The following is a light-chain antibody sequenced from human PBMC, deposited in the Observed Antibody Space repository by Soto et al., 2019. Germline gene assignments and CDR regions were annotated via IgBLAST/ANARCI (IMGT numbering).Light chain of an antibody. J-gene: IGLJ2*01. CDR1: SSNIGAGYD. Sequence: QPVLTQPPSVSGAPGQRVTISCTGSSSNIGAGYDVHWYQQLPGTAPKLLIYGNSNRPSGVPDRFSGSKSDTSASLAITGLQAEDEADYYCQSYDSSLSGDVVFGGGTKLTVL. CDR3: QSYDSSLSGDVV. V-gene: IGLV1-40*01. CDR2: GNS.